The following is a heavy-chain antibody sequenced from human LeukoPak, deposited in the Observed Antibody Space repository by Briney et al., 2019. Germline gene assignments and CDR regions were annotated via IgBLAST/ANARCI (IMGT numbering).Heavy chain of an antibody. CDR2: IYTSGST. CDR3: ASSSSWNYYYYYMDV. Sequence: SETLPLTCTVSGGSISSGSYYWSWIRQPAGKGLEWIGRIYTSGSTNYNPSLKSRVTISVDTSKNQFSLKLSSVTAADTAVYYCASSSSWNYYYYYMDVWGKGTTVIVSS. D-gene: IGHD6-13*01. J-gene: IGHJ6*03. V-gene: IGHV4-61*02. CDR1: GGSISSGSYY.